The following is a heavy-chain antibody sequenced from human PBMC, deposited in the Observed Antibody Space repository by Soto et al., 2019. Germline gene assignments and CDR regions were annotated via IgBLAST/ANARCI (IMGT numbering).Heavy chain of an antibody. CDR3: ARSIAAAEDAFDI. V-gene: IGHV4-4*02. D-gene: IGHD6-13*01. J-gene: IGHJ3*02. Sequence: PSETLSLTCAVSGGFIRSSNWWSWVRQPPGKGLEWIGEIYHSGSTNYNPSLKSRVTISVDTSKNQFSLKLSSVTAADTAVYYCARSIAAAEDAFDIWGQGTMVTVSS. CDR2: IYHSGST. CDR1: GGFIRSSNW.